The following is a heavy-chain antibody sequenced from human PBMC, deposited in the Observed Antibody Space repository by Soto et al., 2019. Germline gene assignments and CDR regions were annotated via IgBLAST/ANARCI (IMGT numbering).Heavy chain of an antibody. J-gene: IGHJ4*02. CDR3: AHSRDYDFWRGYPRTFGY. V-gene: IGHV2-5*02. D-gene: IGHD3-3*01. CDR1: GFSLSTSGVG. CDR2: IYWDDDK. Sequence: QITLKESGPTLVKPTQTLTLTCTFSGFSLSTSGVGVGWIRQPPGKALEWLALIYWDDDKRYSPSLKSRLTLTKDTSNNQVVLTITSMDPVDTATYYCAHSRDYDFWRGYPRTFGYWGQGTLVTVSS.